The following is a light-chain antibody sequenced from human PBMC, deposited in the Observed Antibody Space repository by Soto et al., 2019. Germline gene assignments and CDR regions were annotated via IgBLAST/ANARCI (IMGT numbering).Light chain of an antibody. CDR2: EAS. J-gene: IGKJ1*01. V-gene: IGKV1-5*03. Sequence: DIQMANSSSTESGVGEDSSSRSCRASQSISIYLAWYQQKPGKAPNLLIYEASSLESGVPSRFIVSGTGRETSLTISILHPDDFESYDIQQYDSLLEEIGEGTKVDIK. CDR3: QQYDSLLEE. CDR1: QSISIY.